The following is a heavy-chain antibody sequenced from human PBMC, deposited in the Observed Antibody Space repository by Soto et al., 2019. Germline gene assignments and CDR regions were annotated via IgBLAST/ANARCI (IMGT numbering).Heavy chain of an antibody. CDR3: ARGLRFLEWLLYAENWFDP. CDR2: TYYRSKWYN. Sequence: KQSPTLSLTCAISGDSVSSNSAAWNWIRQSPSRGLEWLGRTYYRSKWYNDYAVSVKSRITINPDTSKNQFSLQLNSVTPEDTAVYYCARGLRFLEWLLYAENWFDPWGQGTLVTVSS. CDR1: GDSVSSNSAA. V-gene: IGHV6-1*01. J-gene: IGHJ5*02. D-gene: IGHD3-3*01.